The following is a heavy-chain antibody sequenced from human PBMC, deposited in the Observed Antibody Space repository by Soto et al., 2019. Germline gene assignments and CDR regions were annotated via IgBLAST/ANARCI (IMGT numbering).Heavy chain of an antibody. CDR2: IYYTGGT. CDR1: GDSISTRSNY. J-gene: IGHJ1*01. V-gene: IGHV4-39*02. CDR3: AREGPPIRAHNPPEYFQH. Sequence: PSETLSLTCTVSGDSISTRSNYWAWIRQPPGKGLEWIGSIYYTGGTYYNTSLKSRVTLFLDTSKNQFSLNLSSVTAADTAVYYCAREGPPIRAHNPPEYFQHWGQGTPVTVSS.